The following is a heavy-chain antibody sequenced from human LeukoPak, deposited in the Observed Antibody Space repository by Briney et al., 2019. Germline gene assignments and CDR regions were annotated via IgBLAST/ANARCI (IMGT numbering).Heavy chain of an antibody. J-gene: IGHJ4*02. CDR3: ARDRQYCSGGACYTVLDY. CDR1: GFTFSNYW. D-gene: IGHD2-15*01. CDR2: IKEDGTEK. V-gene: IGHV3-7*01. Sequence: RGSLRLSCAASGFTFSNYWMNWVRQAPGKGLEWVAKIKEDGTEKHYVDSVKGRFSMSRDNAKKLLYLQMDRLSAEDTAVYYCARDRQYCSGGACYTVLDYWGQGTLVTVSS.